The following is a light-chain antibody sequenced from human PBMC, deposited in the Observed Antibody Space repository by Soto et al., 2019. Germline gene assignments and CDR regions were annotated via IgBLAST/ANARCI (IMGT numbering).Light chain of an antibody. CDR2: GAS. J-gene: IGKJ3*01. Sequence: EIVMTQFPATVSVSPGERATLSCRASQSVGSNLAWYQQNPGQAPRLLIYGASTRAPGIPARFRGSGSGTEFTLTITTLQSEDFVVYYCQEYNDWPRTFGPGTKVDIK. CDR1: QSVGSN. V-gene: IGKV3-15*01. CDR3: QEYNDWPRT.